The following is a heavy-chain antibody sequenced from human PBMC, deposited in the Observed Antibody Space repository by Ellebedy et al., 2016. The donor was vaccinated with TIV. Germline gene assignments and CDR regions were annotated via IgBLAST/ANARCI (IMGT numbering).Heavy chain of an antibody. D-gene: IGHD5-18*01. CDR3: AKDRTSGDGYWVFDQ. CDR2: IFGSGGGI. CDR1: GFTFSRYA. J-gene: IGHJ4*02. V-gene: IGHV3-23*01. Sequence: GESLKISCAASGFTFSRYAMSWVRQAPGKGLEWVSGIFGSGGGISYADSVKGRFIISRDNSKSMVNLQMNSLRPEDTAVYYCAKDRTSGDGYWVFDQWGQGTLVTVSS.